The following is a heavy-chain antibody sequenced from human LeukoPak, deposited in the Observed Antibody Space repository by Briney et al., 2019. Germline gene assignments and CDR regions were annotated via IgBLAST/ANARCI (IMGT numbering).Heavy chain of an antibody. J-gene: IGHJ4*02. CDR1: GFTFSSYG. Sequence: GGSLRLSRAASGFTFSSYGMHWVRQAPGKGLEWVAFIRYDGSNKYYADSVKGRFTISRDNSKNTLYLQMNSLRAEDTAVYYCAKDHWATTASVCDYWGQGTLVTVSS. D-gene: IGHD3-16*01. CDR3: AKDHWATTASVCDY. V-gene: IGHV3-30*02. CDR2: IRYDGSNK.